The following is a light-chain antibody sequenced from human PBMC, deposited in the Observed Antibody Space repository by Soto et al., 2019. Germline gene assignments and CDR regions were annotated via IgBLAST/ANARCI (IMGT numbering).Light chain of an antibody. CDR1: SSNIGAGYD. V-gene: IGLV1-40*01. J-gene: IGLJ1*01. Sequence: QAVVTQEPSLTVSPGQRVTISCTGSSSNIGAGYDVHWYQQLPGTAPKLLIYGNSNRPSGVPDRFSGSKSGTSASLAITGLQAEDEADYYCQSYDSSLSGFYVFGTGTKVTVL. CDR3: QSYDSSLSGFYV. CDR2: GNS.